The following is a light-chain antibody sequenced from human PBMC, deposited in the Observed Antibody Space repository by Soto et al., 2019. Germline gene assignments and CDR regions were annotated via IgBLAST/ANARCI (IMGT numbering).Light chain of an antibody. J-gene: IGKJ4*01. CDR2: GAS. CDR1: QSVSSN. CDR3: QQHNNWPLT. Sequence: EIVMTQSPATLSVSPGERATLSCRASQSVSSNLVWFQQKPGQAPRILIYGASTRATGIPVRFSGSGSGTEFTLTISSLQSEDFAVYYCQQHNNWPLTFGGGTKVEIK. V-gene: IGKV3-15*01.